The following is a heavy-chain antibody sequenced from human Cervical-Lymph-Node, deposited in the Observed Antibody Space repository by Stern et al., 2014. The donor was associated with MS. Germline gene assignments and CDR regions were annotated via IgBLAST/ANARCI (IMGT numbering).Heavy chain of an antibody. CDR1: GGTFSSYA. CDR2: IIPIVGTA. CDR3: ARDRRHYDTSGGYYFDS. J-gene: IGHJ4*02. V-gene: IGHV1-69*01. D-gene: IGHD3-22*01. Sequence: VQLVQSGAEVKKPGSLVKVSCTASGGTFSSYAINWVRQAPGQGPEWMGGIIPIVGTANYAQKFQGRVTITADESTSTAYMELSSLRSEDTAVYYCARDRRHYDTSGGYYFDSWGQGTLVTVSS.